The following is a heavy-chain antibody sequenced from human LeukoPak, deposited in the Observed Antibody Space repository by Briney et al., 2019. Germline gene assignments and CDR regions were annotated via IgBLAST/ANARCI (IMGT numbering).Heavy chain of an antibody. D-gene: IGHD2-2*01. V-gene: IGHV4-34*01. Sequence: SETLSLTCAVYGGSFSGYYWSWIRQPPAKGLEWIGEINHSGSTNYNPSLKSRVTISVDTSKNQFSLKLSSVTAADTAVYYCATRGGSSTSTGWFDPWGQGTLVTVSS. CDR3: ATRGGSSTSTGWFDP. CDR2: INHSGST. J-gene: IGHJ5*02. CDR1: GGSFSGYY.